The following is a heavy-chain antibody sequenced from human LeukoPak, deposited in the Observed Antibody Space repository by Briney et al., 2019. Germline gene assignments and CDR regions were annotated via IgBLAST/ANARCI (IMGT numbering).Heavy chain of an antibody. D-gene: IGHD3-9*01. J-gene: IGHJ4*02. CDR1: GGSISSYY. V-gene: IGHV4-59*01. Sequence: SETLSLTCTVSGGSISSYYWSWIRQPPGKGLEWIGYIYYSGSTNYNPSLKSRVTISVDTSKNQFSLKLSSVTAADTAVYYCARGFWLGNFDYWGQGTLVTASS. CDR3: ARGFWLGNFDY. CDR2: IYYSGST.